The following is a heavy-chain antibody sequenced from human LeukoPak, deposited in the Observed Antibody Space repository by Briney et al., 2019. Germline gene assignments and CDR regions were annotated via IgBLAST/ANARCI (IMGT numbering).Heavy chain of an antibody. Sequence: ASVKVSCKASGYTFTSSGISWMRQAPGQGLEWMGWISAYNGNTNYAQKLQGRVTMTTDTSTTTAYMERRSMRSDATAEYYCARRRSGSYWDAFDIWGQGTLVTVSS. V-gene: IGHV1-18*01. CDR3: ARRRSGSYWDAFDI. CDR1: GYTFTSSG. D-gene: IGHD1-26*01. J-gene: IGHJ3*02. CDR2: ISAYNGNT.